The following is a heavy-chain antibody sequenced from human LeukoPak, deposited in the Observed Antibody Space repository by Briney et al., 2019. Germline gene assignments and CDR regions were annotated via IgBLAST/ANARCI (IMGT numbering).Heavy chain of an antibody. Sequence: GASVKVSCKASGYTFTSYYMHWVRQAPGQGLEWMGIINPSGGSTSYAQKFQGRVTMTRDTFTSTVYMELSSLRSEDTAVHYCASQGSSKTPFDYWGQGTLVTVSS. CDR2: INPSGGST. V-gene: IGHV1-46*01. D-gene: IGHD4-11*01. CDR1: GYTFTSYY. CDR3: ASQGSSKTPFDY. J-gene: IGHJ4*02.